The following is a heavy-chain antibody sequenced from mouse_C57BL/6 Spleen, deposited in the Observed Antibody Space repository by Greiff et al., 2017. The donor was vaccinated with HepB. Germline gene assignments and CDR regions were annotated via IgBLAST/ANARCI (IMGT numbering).Heavy chain of an antibody. J-gene: IGHJ3*01. CDR3: ARKDYGSSLFAY. CDR1: GYTFTSYW. D-gene: IGHD1-1*01. Sequence: QVQLQQPGAELVRPGSSVKLSCKASGYTFTSYWMDWAKQRPGQGLEWIGNIYPSDSETHYNQKFKDKATLTVDKSSSTAYMQLSSLTSEDSAVYYCARKDYGSSLFAYWGQGTLVTVSA. V-gene: IGHV1-61*01. CDR2: IYPSDSET.